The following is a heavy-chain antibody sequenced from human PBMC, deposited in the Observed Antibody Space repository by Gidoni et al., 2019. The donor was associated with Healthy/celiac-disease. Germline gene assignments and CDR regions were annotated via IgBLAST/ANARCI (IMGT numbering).Heavy chain of an antibody. Sequence: QLQLQESGPGLVKPSETLSLTCTVSGGYISSSSYYWGWIRQPPGKGLEWIGSIYYSGSTYYNPSLKSRVTISVDTSKNQFSLKLSSVTAADTAVYYCARRPVTTVTPGPFDPWGQGTLVTVSS. CDR3: ARRPVTTVTPGPFDP. J-gene: IGHJ5*02. D-gene: IGHD4-17*01. CDR1: GGYISSSSYY. CDR2: IYYSGST. V-gene: IGHV4-39*01.